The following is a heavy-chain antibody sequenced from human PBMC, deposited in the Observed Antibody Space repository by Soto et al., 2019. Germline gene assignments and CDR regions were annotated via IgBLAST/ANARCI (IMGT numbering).Heavy chain of an antibody. Sequence: ETLSLTCTVSGGSISSYYWSWIRQPPGKGLEYVSAISSNGGSTYYADSVKGRFTISRDNSKNTLYLQMSSLRAEDTAVYYCEAAIAVVPSWGQGTLVTVSS. CDR3: EAAIAVVPS. V-gene: IGHV3-64D*08. J-gene: IGHJ4*02. CDR1: GGSISSYY. D-gene: IGHD6-19*01. CDR2: ISSNGGST.